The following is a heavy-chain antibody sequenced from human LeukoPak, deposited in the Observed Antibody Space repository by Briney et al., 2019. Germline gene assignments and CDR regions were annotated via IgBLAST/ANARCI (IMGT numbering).Heavy chain of an antibody. CDR2: ISSSSSTI. D-gene: IGHD3-10*01. V-gene: IGHV3-48*02. CDR1: EFTFSTYL. CDR3: ARDSVTYYYGSGSYFYFDY. J-gene: IGHJ4*02. Sequence: AGGSLRLSCAASEFTFSTYLMTWVRQAPGKGLEWVSYISSSSSTIYYADSVKGRFTISRDNAKHSLYLKMNSLRDEDTAVYYCARDSVTYYYGSGSYFYFDYWGQGTLVTVSS.